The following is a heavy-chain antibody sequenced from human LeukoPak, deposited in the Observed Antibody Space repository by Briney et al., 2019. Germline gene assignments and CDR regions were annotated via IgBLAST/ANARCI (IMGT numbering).Heavy chain of an antibody. J-gene: IGHJ4*02. CDR2: ISSSGSTI. Sequence: PGGSLRLSCAASGFTFSSYEMNWVRQAPGKGLEWVSYISSSGSTIYYADSVKGRFTISRDNAKNSLYLQMNSLRAEDTAVYYCAKDCRGYGLGSYCEDYWGQGTLVTVSS. D-gene: IGHD3-10*01. CDR3: AKDCRGYGLGSYCEDY. V-gene: IGHV3-48*03. CDR1: GFTFSSYE.